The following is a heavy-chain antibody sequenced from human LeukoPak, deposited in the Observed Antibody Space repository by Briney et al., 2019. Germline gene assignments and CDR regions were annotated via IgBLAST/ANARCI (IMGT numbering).Heavy chain of an antibody. CDR3: ARARRGYSYGYRLSPFDY. V-gene: IGHV1-69*13. CDR1: GGTFISYA. CDR2: IIPIFGTA. Sequence: GASVKVSCKASGGTFISYAISWVRQAPGQGLEWMGGIIPIFGTANYAQKFQGRVTITADESTSTAYMELSSLRSEDTAVYYCARARRGYSYGYRLSPFDYWGQGTLVTVSS. D-gene: IGHD5-18*01. J-gene: IGHJ4*02.